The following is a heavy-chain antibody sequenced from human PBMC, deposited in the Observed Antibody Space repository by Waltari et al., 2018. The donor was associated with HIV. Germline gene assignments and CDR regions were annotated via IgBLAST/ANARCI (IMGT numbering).Heavy chain of an antibody. J-gene: IGHJ4*02. D-gene: IGHD3-10*01. CDR1: GFTFSSYW. Sequence: EVQLVESGGGLVQPGGSLRLSCAASGFTFSSYWMSWVRQAPGKGVEWVDKIKQDGSEKYDGDSVKGRFTISRDNAKNSLYLQMNSLRAEDTAVYYCASGGRYLDYWGQGTLVTVSS. CDR3: ASGGRYLDY. CDR2: IKQDGSEK. V-gene: IGHV3-7*01.